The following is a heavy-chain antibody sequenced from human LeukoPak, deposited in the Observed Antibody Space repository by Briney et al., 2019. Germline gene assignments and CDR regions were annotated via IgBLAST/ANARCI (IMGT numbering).Heavy chain of an antibody. CDR3: ARDYQGGYGDKTVNY. V-gene: IGHV4-39*07. D-gene: IGHD5-18*01. J-gene: IGHJ4*02. Sequence: SETLSLTCTVSGGSISSNTYYWGWIRQPPGKGLEWIGSIYYSGSTYYNPSLKSRVTISVDTSKNQFSLKLSSVTAADTAVYYCARDYQGGYGDKTVNYWGQGTLVTVSS. CDR2: IYYSGST. CDR1: GGSISSNTYY.